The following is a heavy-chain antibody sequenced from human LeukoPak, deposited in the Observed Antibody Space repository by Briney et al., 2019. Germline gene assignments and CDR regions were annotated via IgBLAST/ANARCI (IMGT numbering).Heavy chain of an antibody. J-gene: IGHJ5*02. Sequence: SETLSLTCTVSGGSISSYYWSWIRQPPGKGLEWIEYIYYSGSTNYNPSLKSRVTISVDTSKNQFSLKLSSVTAADTAVYYCARHDYGDWFDPWGQGTLVTASS. CDR2: IYYSGST. CDR1: GGSISSYY. V-gene: IGHV4-59*01. D-gene: IGHD4-17*01. CDR3: ARHDYGDWFDP.